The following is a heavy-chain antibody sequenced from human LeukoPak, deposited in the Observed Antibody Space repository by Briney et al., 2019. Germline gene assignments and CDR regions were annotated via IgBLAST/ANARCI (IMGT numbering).Heavy chain of an antibody. D-gene: IGHD4-17*01. Sequence: ASETLSLTCTVSGGSISSYYWSWIRQPPGKGLEWIGYIYYSGSTNYNPSLKSRVTISVDTSKNQFSLKLSSVTAADTAVYYCARSADYGDYVFDYWGQGTLVTVSS. CDR3: ARSADYGDYVFDY. V-gene: IGHV4-59*08. CDR2: IYYSGST. J-gene: IGHJ4*02. CDR1: GGSISSYY.